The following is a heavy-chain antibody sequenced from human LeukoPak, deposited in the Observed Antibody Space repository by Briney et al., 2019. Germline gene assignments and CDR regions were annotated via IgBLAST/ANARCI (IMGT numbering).Heavy chain of an antibody. D-gene: IGHD3-9*01. CDR1: GGTVSSYV. J-gene: IGHJ5*02. V-gene: IGHV1-69*13. Sequence: SVKVSCKASGGTVSSYVISWVRQAPGQGLEWMGGDLPIFGTAIYAQKWQGRVTITADESTSTAYMELKSLRSEDTAIYYCARAEDQGRYFDWLPGFAPWGQGTLVIVSS. CDR2: DLPIFGTA. CDR3: ARAEDQGRYFDWLPGFAP.